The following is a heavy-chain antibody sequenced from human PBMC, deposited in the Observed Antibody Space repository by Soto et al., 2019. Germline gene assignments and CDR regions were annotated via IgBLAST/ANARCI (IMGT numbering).Heavy chain of an antibody. CDR3: ARDTYYYGSGSYYGSGGEFDP. J-gene: IGHJ5*02. V-gene: IGHV1-18*01. D-gene: IGHD3-10*01. CDR1: GYTFTSYA. Sequence: ASVKVSCKASGYTFTSYAISWVRQAPGQGLECMGWISAYNGNTNYAQKLQGRVTMTTDTSTSTAYMELRSLRSDDTAVYYCARDTYYYGSGSYYGSGGEFDPWGQGTLVTVSS. CDR2: ISAYNGNT.